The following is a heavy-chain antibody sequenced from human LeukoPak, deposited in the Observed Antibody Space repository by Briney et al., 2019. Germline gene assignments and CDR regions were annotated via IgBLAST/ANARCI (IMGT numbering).Heavy chain of an antibody. CDR2: IIPIVGVT. CDR1: GGTFSSYT. V-gene: IGHV1-69*02. CDR3: ASTDKWEPCPFDAFDI. Sequence: GASVKVSCKASGGTFSSYTTSWVRQAPGQGLEWMGRIIPIVGVTKYAQKFQGSVTITADKSTSTAYMELSSLRSEDTAVYYCASTDKWEPCPFDAFDIWGQGTMVTVSS. J-gene: IGHJ3*02. D-gene: IGHD1-26*01.